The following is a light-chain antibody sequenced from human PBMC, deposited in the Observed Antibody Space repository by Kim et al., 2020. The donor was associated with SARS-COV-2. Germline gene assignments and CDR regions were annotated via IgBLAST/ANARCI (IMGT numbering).Light chain of an antibody. CDR3: QQYNSYPWT. J-gene: IGKJ1*01. CDR1: QSISSW. V-gene: IGKV1-5*03. CDR2: KAS. Sequence: DIQMTQSPSNLSASVGDRVTITCRASQSISSWLAWYQQKPGKAPKVLIYKASGLESGVPSRFSGSGSGTEFTLTISSLQPDDFATYYCQQYNSYPWTFGQGTKVDIK.